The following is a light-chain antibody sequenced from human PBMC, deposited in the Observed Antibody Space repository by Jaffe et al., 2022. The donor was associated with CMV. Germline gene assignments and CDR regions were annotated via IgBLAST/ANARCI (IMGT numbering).Light chain of an antibody. Sequence: EILMTQSPATLSVSPGERATLSCRASQSVDSNLAWYQQKPGQAPRLLIYGASTRATGIPDRFSGSGSGTEFTLTISSLQSEDFAVYYCQQYNNWPPWTFGQGTKVEIK. CDR1: QSVDSN. V-gene: IGKV3-15*01. CDR2: GAS. J-gene: IGKJ1*01. CDR3: QQYNNWPPWT.